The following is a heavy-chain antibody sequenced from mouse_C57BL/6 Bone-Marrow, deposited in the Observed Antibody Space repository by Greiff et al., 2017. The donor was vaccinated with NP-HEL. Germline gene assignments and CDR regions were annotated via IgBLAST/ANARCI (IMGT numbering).Heavy chain of an antibody. CDR3: ARGPNWAYYFDY. CDR2: ISYDGSN. J-gene: IGHJ2*01. D-gene: IGHD4-1*01. CDR1: GYSITSGYY. Sequence: EVQLVESGPGLVKPSQSLSLTCSVTGYSITSGYYWNWIRQFPGNKLEWMGYISYDGSNNYNPSLKNRISITRDTSKNQFFLKLNSVTTEDTATYYWARGPNWAYYFDYWGQGTTLTVSS. V-gene: IGHV3-6*01.